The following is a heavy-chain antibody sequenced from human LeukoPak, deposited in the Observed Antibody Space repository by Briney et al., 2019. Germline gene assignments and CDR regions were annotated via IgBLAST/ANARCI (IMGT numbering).Heavy chain of an antibody. CDR1: GFTFDDYA. V-gene: IGHV3-9*01. CDR2: ISWNSGSI. J-gene: IGHJ4*02. Sequence: GRSLRLFCAASGFTFDDYAMHWVRQAPGKGLEWVSGISWNSGSIGYADSVKGRFTISRDNAKNSLYLQMNSLRAEDTALYYCAKDLYDSSGYYLDYWGQGTLVTVSS. D-gene: IGHD3-22*01. CDR3: AKDLYDSSGYYLDY.